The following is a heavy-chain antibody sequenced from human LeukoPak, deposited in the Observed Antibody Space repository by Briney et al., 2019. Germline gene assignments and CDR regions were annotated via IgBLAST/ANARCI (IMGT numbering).Heavy chain of an antibody. J-gene: IGHJ4*02. D-gene: IGHD5-18*01. CDR2: IYYSGST. CDR1: GGSISSYY. Sequence: KPSETLSLTCTVSGGSISSYYWSWIRQPPGKGLEWIGYIYYSGSTNYNPSLKSRVTISVDTSKNQFSLKLSSVTAADTAVYYCARLGYGYGPLVDYWGQGTLVTVSS. CDR3: ARLGYGYGPLVDY. V-gene: IGHV4-59*08.